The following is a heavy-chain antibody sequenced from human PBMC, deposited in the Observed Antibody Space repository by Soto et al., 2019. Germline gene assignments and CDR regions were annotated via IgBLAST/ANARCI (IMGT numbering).Heavy chain of an antibody. CDR2: ISSSGSTI. Sequence: GGSLRLSCAASGFTFSSYEMNWVRQAPGKGLEWVSYISSSGSTIYYADSVKGRFTISRDNAKNSLYLQMNSLRAEDTAVYYCARVYSSSWYRAFDIWGQGTMVTVSS. CDR1: GFTFSSYE. J-gene: IGHJ3*02. CDR3: ARVYSSSWYRAFDI. V-gene: IGHV3-48*03. D-gene: IGHD6-13*01.